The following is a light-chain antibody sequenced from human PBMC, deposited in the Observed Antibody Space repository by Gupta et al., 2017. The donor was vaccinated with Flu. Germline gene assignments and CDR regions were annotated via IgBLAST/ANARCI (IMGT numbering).Light chain of an antibody. CDR3: QQSYDLPRT. V-gene: IGKV1-39*01. CDR1: QNIANY. CDR2: TNS. J-gene: IGKJ2*02. Sequence: DLQVTQSPYSLSASIGDRVTITWRASQNIANYLNWDQQKSGQAPKLLIFTNSNLQSGVPSRFTGSGSGTNFTLTISSLQPEDFATYYCQQSYDLPRTFGQGTKLDI.